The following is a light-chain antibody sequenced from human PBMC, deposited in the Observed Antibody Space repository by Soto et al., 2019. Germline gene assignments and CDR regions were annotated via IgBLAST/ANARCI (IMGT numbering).Light chain of an antibody. CDR3: QQHGDSPFT. J-gene: IGKJ3*01. Sequence: EMVATQSPGTLSLSPGERATLSCRASQSVSSTYLAWYQQKPGQAPRLLIYGASSRSTGIPDRFRGSGSGPDFTLTISRLEPEAFAVYYCQQHGDSPFTFGPGTKVDIK. CDR2: GAS. CDR1: QSVSSTY. V-gene: IGKV3-20*01.